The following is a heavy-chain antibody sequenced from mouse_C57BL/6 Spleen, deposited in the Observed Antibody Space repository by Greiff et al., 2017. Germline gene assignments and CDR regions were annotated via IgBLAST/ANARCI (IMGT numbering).Heavy chain of an antibody. CDR2: ISSGGSYT. V-gene: IGHV5-6*02. Sequence: DVKLVESGGDLVKPGGSLKLSCAASGFTFSSYGMSWVRQTPDKRLEWVATISSGGSYTYYPDSVKGRFTISRDNAKNTLYLQMSSLKSEDTAMYYCARQTVVATGTFDYWGQGTTLTVSS. J-gene: IGHJ2*01. CDR1: GFTFSSYG. CDR3: ARQTVVATGTFDY. D-gene: IGHD1-1*01.